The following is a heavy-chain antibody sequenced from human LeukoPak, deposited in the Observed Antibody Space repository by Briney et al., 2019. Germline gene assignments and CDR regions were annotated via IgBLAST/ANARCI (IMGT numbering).Heavy chain of an antibody. J-gene: IGHJ4*02. CDR2: INPNSGGT. D-gene: IGHD2-2*01. V-gene: IGHV1-2*02. Sequence: ASVKVSCKASGYTFTGYYMHWVRQAPGQGLEWMGWINPNSGGTNYAQKFQGRVTMTRDTSISTAYMELSRLRSDDTAVYYCARQVPAEYFFDYWGQGTLVTVSS. CDR3: ARQVPAEYFFDY. CDR1: GYTFTGYY.